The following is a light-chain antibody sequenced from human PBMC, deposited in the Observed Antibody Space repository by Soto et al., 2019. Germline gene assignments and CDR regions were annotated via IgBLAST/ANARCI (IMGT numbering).Light chain of an antibody. Sequence: QSALTQPASVSGSPGQSITISCTGTSSDFGGYNYVSWYQQYPGKVPKLLIYHVSNRPSGVSNRFSGSKSGNTASLTISGLQAEDEADYFCTSFTSDNLYVCGTGTKVTVL. CDR2: HVS. CDR1: SSDFGGYNY. V-gene: IGLV2-14*03. J-gene: IGLJ1*01. CDR3: TSFTSDNLYV.